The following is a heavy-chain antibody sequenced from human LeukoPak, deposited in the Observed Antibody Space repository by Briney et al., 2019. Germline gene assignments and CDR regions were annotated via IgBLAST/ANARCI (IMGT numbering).Heavy chain of an antibody. CDR2: FTSSSRSI. Sequence: PGGSLRLSCAASGFTFSSYSMTWVRQAPGKGLEWVSSFTSSSRSIYYADSVKGRFTISRDNAKNSLYLQMNSLRVDDTAVYYCARSGYGDFDYWGQGARVTVSS. V-gene: IGHV3-21*04. CDR1: GFTFSSYS. J-gene: IGHJ4*02. D-gene: IGHD5-12*01. CDR3: ARSGYGDFDY.